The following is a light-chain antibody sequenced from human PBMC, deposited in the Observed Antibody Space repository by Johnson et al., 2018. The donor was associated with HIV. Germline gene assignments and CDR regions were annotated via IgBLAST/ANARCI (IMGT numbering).Light chain of an antibody. CDR1: SSNIGNHY. CDR3: GTWDSSLSAYV. Sequence: SVLTQPPSVSAAPGQKVTISCSGSSSNIGNHYVSWYQQFPGTAPKPLIYENNKRPPGIPDRFSGSKSGTSATLGITGLQTGDEADYYCGTWDSSLSAYVIGTGTKVTVL. V-gene: IGLV1-51*01. CDR2: ENN. J-gene: IGLJ1*01.